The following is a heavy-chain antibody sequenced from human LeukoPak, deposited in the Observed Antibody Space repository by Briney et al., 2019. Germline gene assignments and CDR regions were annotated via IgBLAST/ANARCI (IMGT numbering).Heavy chain of an antibody. CDR2: IYSGGST. Sequence: GGSLRLSCAASGFTVSSNYMSWVRQAPGKGLEWVSVIYSGGSTYYADSVKGRFTISRDNSKNTLYLQMNSLRAEDTAVYYCARTPYYDFWSGLYYYYYMDVWGKGTTVTVSS. CDR1: GFTVSSNY. J-gene: IGHJ6*03. V-gene: IGHV3-66*01. D-gene: IGHD3-3*01. CDR3: ARTPYYDFWSGLYYYYYMDV.